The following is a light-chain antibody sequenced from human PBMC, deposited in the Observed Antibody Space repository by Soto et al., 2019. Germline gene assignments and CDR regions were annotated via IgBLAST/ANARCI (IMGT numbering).Light chain of an antibody. CDR2: GAS. CDR3: QQYGSSPPFT. J-gene: IGKJ3*01. Sequence: EIVLTQSPGTLSLSPGERATLSCMASQSVSSSYLAWYQQKPGQAPRLLIYGASSRANGIPDRFSGSGSGTDFALTINRLEPEDCAVYYCQQYGSSPPFTFGPRTKVAIK. V-gene: IGKV3-20*01. CDR1: QSVSSSY.